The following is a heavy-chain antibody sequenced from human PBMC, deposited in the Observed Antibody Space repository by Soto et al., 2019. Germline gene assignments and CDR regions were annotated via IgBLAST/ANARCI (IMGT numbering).Heavy chain of an antibody. CDR3: AKRYCSSASCYFDY. D-gene: IGHD2-2*01. V-gene: IGHV3-9*01. CDR1: GFTFVDYA. Sequence: GGSLRLSCAASGFTFVDYATHWVRQAPGKGLEWVSGISWNSGSIGYADSVKGRFTISRDNAKNSLYLQMNSLRAEDTVLYYWAKRYCSSASCYFDYWGQGTLVTVSS. CDR2: ISWNSGSI. J-gene: IGHJ4*02.